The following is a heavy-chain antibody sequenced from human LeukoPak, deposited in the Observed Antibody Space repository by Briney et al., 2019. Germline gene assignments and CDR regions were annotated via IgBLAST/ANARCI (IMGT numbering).Heavy chain of an antibody. CDR3: ARDYSGEWEQLTGWWFDP. V-gene: IGHV1-46*01. CDR1: GYSFTGYS. CDR2: INPSGDFR. Sequence: ASVKVSCKTSGYSFTGYSINWMRQAPGQGLEWMAIINPSGDFRSYAQKFQGRLTVTRDMSTRTVYMELSDRRPEDTAVYYCARDYSGEWEQLTGWWFDPWGQGTLVIVSS. J-gene: IGHJ5*02. D-gene: IGHD1-26*01.